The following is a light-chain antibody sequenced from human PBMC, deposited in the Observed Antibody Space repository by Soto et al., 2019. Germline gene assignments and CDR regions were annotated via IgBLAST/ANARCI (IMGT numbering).Light chain of an antibody. CDR3: MQATQFPIT. J-gene: IGKJ5*01. V-gene: IGKV2-24*01. CDR2: EIS. CDR1: QSLVHSDGNTY. Sequence: DVVMTQTPLSSPVTLGQPASISCRSSQSLVHSDGNTYLSWLHQRPGQPPRHLRYEISNRFSGVSDRFSGSGAGTDFTLTISGVEAEDVGVYYCMQATQFPITFGQGTRLEIK.